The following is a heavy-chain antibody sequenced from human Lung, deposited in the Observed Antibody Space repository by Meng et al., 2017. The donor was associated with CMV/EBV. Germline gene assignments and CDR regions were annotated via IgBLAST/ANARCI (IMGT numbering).Heavy chain of an antibody. D-gene: IGHD2-15*01. J-gene: IGHJ6*02. V-gene: IGHV3-7*01. Sequence: GESLKISCAASGFTFSGYWMTWVRQAPGKGLEWVANIKQDGSEEYYVDSVKGRFTISRDNAKNTLYLQMNSLRAEDTAVYYCATDCTFGSCSHTGYYSYYYGMGVWGQGTAVTVSS. CDR1: GFTFSGYW. CDR3: ATDCTFGSCSHTGYYSYYYGMGV. CDR2: IKQDGSEE.